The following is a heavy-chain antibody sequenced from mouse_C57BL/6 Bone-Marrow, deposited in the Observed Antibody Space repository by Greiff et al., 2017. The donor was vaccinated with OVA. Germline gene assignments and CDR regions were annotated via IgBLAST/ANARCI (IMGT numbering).Heavy chain of an antibody. D-gene: IGHD1-1*01. CDR1: GYTFTSYW. CDR2: IDPSDSYT. Sequence: QVQLQQPGAELVRPGTSVKLSCKASGYTFTSYWMHWVKQRPGQGLEWIGVIDPSDSYTNYNQKFKGKATLTVDTSSSTAYMQLSSLTSEDSAVYYCAKPPYYGSSYERAMDYWGQGTSVTVSS. CDR3: AKPPYYGSSYERAMDY. J-gene: IGHJ4*01. V-gene: IGHV1-59*01.